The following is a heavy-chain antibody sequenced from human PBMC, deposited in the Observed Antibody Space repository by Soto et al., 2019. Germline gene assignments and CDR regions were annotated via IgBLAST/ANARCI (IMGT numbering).Heavy chain of an antibody. CDR3: ARLLVGAQYFQH. V-gene: IGHV4-59*08. CDR1: GASINDYF. Sequence: LSETLSLTCAVSGASINDYFWSWVRQPPGKGLEWIGYIYHSGSTNYNPSLKSRVTIATDTSKSQFSLKLSSVTAADTAVYYCARLLVGAQYFQHWGQGTLVTV. CDR2: IYHSGST. D-gene: IGHD2-8*02. J-gene: IGHJ1*01.